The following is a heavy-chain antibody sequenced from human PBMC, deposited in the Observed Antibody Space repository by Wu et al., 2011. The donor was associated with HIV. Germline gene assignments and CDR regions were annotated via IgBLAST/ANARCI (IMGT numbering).Heavy chain of an antibody. CDR3: ASDSGHISGWYTWFDP. CDR2: ITPIFGTP. D-gene: IGHD6-19*01. V-gene: IGHV1-69*15. Sequence: QVQLVQSGAEVKKPGSSVKVSCKASEGTFSSYAFNWVRQAPGQGPEWMGRITPIFGTPNYAPRFQGRVTITADDSTSTIFMDLSSLRSEDTAVYYCASDSGHISGWYTWFDPWGQGTLGHRLL. CDR1: EGTFSSYA. J-gene: IGHJ5*02.